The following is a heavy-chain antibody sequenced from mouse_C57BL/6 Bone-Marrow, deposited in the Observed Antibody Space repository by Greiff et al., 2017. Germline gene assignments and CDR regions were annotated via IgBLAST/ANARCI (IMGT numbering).Heavy chain of an antibody. J-gene: IGHJ1*03. Sequence: QVQLQQPGTELVKPGASVKLSCKASGYTFTSYWMHWVKQRPGQGLEWIGNINPSNGGTNYNEKFKSKATLTVDKSSSTAYMQLSSLTSEASAVYYCAYGSSPYWYFDVWGTGTTVTVSS. CDR2: INPSNGGT. V-gene: IGHV1-53*01. D-gene: IGHD1-1*01. CDR3: AYGSSPYWYFDV. CDR1: GYTFTSYW.